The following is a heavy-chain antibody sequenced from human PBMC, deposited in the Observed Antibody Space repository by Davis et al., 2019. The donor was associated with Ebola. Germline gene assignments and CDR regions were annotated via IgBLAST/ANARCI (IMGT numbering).Heavy chain of an antibody. V-gene: IGHV3-53*01. D-gene: IGHD4-11*01. J-gene: IGHJ4*02. CDR3: ARVTTLKSGAGY. CDR2: IESGGDT. CDR1: GFTFSTTF. Sequence: PGGSLRLSCAASGFTFSTTFMSWVRQAPGKGLQWVSTIESGGDTYYADSVKGRFTISRDNSENTLYLLMDSLRAEDTAIYYCARVTTLKSGAGYWGQGTLVTVSS.